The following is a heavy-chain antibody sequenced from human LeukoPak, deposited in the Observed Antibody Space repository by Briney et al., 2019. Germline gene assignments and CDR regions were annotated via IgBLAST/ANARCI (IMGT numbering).Heavy chain of an antibody. V-gene: IGHV1-24*01. Sequence: ASVKVSCKVSGYTLTELSMHWVRQAPGKGLEWMGGFDPEDGETIYAQKFQGRVTMTEDTSTDTAYMELSSLRSEDTAVYYCATAGSGYDDYYYYGMDVRGQGTTVTVSS. CDR3: ATAGSGYDDYYYYGMDV. CDR2: FDPEDGET. J-gene: IGHJ6*02. CDR1: GYTLTELS. D-gene: IGHD5-12*01.